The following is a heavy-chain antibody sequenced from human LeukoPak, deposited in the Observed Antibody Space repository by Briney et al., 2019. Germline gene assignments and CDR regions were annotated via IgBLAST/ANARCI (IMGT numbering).Heavy chain of an antibody. CDR3: ARQRVVTRRQYSSGPVFP. D-gene: IGHD6-19*01. Sequence: ASVRVSCKASGYTFTSYYMHWVRQAPGQGLEWMGMINPSGGSTSYAQKFQGRVTMTRDTSTSTVYMELSSLRSEDTAVYYCARQRVVTRRQYSSGPVFPWGQGTLVTVSS. CDR1: GYTFTSYY. V-gene: IGHV1-46*01. CDR2: INPSGGST. J-gene: IGHJ5*02.